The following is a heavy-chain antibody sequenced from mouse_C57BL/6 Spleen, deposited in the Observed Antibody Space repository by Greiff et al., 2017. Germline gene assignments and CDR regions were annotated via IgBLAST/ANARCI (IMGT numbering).Heavy chain of an antibody. CDR1: GYTFTDYN. CDR2: INPNNGGT. Sequence: EVQLQQSGPELVKPGASVKMSCKASGYTFTDYNMHWVKQSHGKSLEWIGYINPNNGGTSYNQKFKGKATLTVNKSSSTAYMGLRSLTAEDSAVYYCARSYGSPYYFDYWGQGTTLTVSS. J-gene: IGHJ2*01. D-gene: IGHD1-1*01. V-gene: IGHV1-22*01. CDR3: ARSYGSPYYFDY.